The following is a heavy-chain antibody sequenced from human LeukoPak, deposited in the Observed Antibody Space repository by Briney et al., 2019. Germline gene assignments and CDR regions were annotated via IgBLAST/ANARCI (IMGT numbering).Heavy chain of an antibody. CDR1: GFSFSSYA. Sequence: GGSLRLSCAASGFSFSSYAMSWVRQAPGKGLEWVSAISGSAGSTYYADSVKGRFTISRDNSKNTQYLQMNSLRAEDTAVYYCAKTILVVVAAGYYFDYWGQGTLVTVSS. D-gene: IGHD2-15*01. CDR3: AKTILVVVAAGYYFDY. V-gene: IGHV3-23*01. J-gene: IGHJ4*02. CDR2: ISGSAGST.